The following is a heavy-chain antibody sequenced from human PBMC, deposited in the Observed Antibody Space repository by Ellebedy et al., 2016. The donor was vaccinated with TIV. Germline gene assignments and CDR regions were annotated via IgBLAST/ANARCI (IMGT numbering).Heavy chain of an antibody. CDR2: INAGNGNT. CDR1: GYTFTSYA. CDR3: ARVPTGLQLWLRSDFDY. V-gene: IGHV1-3*01. D-gene: IGHD5-18*01. Sequence: ASVKVSXXASGYTFTSYAMHWVRQAPGQRLEWMGWINAGNGNTKYSQKFQGRVTITADKSTSTAYMELSSLRSEDTAVYYCARVPTGLQLWLRSDFDYWGQGTLVTVSS. J-gene: IGHJ4*02.